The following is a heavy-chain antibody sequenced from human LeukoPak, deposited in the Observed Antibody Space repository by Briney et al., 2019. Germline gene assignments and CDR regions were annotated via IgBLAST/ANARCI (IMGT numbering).Heavy chain of an antibody. J-gene: IGHJ4*02. CDR3: ASLSLGHY. Sequence: GGSLRLSCGASGFTFSSYAMSWVRQAPGKGLEWVSVIYSGGSTYYADSVKGRFTISRDTSKNTLSLQMNSLRAEDTAVYYCASLSLGHYWGQGTLVTVSS. D-gene: IGHD6-6*01. CDR2: IYSGGST. V-gene: IGHV3-53*01. CDR1: GFTFSSYA.